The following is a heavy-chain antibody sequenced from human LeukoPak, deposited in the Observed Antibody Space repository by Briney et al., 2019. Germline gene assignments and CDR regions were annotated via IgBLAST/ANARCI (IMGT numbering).Heavy chain of an antibody. D-gene: IGHD4-23*01. V-gene: IGHV3-21*01. CDR1: GFTFSSYS. CDR3: ARVRSVGGNPHAFNI. J-gene: IGHJ3*02. CDR2: ISSSSSYI. Sequence: GGSLRLSCAASGFTFSSYSMNWVRQAPGKGLEWVSSISSSSSYIYYADSVKGRFTISRDNAKNSLYLQMNSLRVEDTALYYCARVRSVGGNPHAFNIWGQGTVVTVSS.